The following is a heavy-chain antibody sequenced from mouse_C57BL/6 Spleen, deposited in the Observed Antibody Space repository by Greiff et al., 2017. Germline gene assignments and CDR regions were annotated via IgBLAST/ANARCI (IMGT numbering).Heavy chain of an antibody. CDR3: ATYGSSYNWYFDV. V-gene: IGHV3-6*01. Sequence: DVKLVESGPGLVKPSQSLSLTCSVTGYSITSGYYWNWIRQFPGNKLEWMGYISYDGSNNYNPSLKNRISITRDTSKNQFFLKLNSVTTKDTATYYCATYGSSYNWYFDVWGTGTTVTVSS. CDR2: ISYDGSN. J-gene: IGHJ1*03. CDR1: GYSITSGYY. D-gene: IGHD1-1*01.